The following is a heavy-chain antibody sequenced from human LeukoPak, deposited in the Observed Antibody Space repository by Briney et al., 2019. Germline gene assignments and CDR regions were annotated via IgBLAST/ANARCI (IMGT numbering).Heavy chain of an antibody. CDR1: GGSFSGYY. Sequence: SETLSLTCAVYGGSFSGYYWSWIRQPPGKGLEWIGEINHSGSTNYNPSLKSRVTISVDTSKNQFSLKLSSVTAADTAVYYCARHRGWFGELMPYSDYWGQGTLVTVSS. J-gene: IGHJ4*02. CDR3: ARHRGWFGELMPYSDY. CDR2: INHSGST. D-gene: IGHD3-10*01. V-gene: IGHV4-34*01.